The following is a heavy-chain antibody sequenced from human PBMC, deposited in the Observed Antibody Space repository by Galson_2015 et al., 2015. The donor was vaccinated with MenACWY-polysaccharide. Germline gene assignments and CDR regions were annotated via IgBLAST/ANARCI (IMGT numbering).Heavy chain of an antibody. CDR2: IYYSGST. CDR1: GGSISSYY. V-gene: IGHV4-59*01. D-gene: IGHD6-13*01. CDR3: ARDRYSSSWYDY. J-gene: IGHJ4*02. Sequence: SEPLSLTCTVSGGSISSYYWSWIRQPPGKGLEWIGYIYYSGSTNYNPSLKSRVTISVDTSKNQFSLKLSSVTAADTAVYYCARDRYSSSWYDYWGQGTLVTVSS.